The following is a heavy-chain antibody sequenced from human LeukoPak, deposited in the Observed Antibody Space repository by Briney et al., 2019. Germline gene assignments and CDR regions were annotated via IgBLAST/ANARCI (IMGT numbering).Heavy chain of an antibody. Sequence: PSETLSLTYTVSGVSISSSSYYWGWIRQPPGKGLEWIESIYYSGSTYYNPSLKSRVTISVDTSKNQFSLKLSSVTAADTAVYYCARFRGPGAVAGPRGPFGWFDLWGQGTLVTVSS. V-gene: IGHV4-39*01. J-gene: IGHJ5*02. D-gene: IGHD6-19*01. CDR1: GVSISSSSYY. CDR3: ARFRGPGAVAGPRGPFGWFDL. CDR2: IYYSGST.